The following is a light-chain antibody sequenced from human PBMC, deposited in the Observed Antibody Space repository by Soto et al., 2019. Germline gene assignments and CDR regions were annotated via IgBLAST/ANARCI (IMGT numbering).Light chain of an antibody. CDR1: LSLLYSSNNKNY. J-gene: IGKJ3*01. V-gene: IGKV4-1*01. Sequence: DIVMTQSPDSLAVSLGERATINCKSSLSLLYSSNNKNYLAWYQQKPGQPPKLLIYWASTRESGVPDRFSGSGSGTDFTLTISSLQAEDVAVYYCQQYYSIPFTFGPGTKVDIK. CDR3: QQYYSIPFT. CDR2: WAS.